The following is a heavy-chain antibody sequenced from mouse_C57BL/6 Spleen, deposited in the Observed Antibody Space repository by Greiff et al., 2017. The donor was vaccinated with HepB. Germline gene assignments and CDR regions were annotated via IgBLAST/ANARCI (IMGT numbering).Heavy chain of an antibody. J-gene: IGHJ1*03. D-gene: IGHD1-1*01. V-gene: IGHV14-1*01. Sequence: VQLQQSGAELVRPGASVKLSCTASGFNIKDYYMHWVKQRPEQGLEWIGRIDPEDGDNEYAPKFQGKATMTADTSSNTDCLQRSSLTSEDTAVYYCTTGYYCSRGWYFDVWGTGTTVTVSS. CDR3: TTGYYCSRGWYFDV. CDR1: GFNIKDYY. CDR2: IDPEDGDN.